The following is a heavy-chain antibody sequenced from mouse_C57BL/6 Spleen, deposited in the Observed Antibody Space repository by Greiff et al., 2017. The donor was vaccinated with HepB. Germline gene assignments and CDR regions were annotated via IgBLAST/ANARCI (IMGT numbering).Heavy chain of an antibody. D-gene: IGHD2-1*01. Sequence: EVQRVESEGGLVQPGSSMKLSCTASGFTFSDYYMAWVRQVPEKGLEWVANINYDGSSTYYLDSLKSRFIISRDNAKNILYLQMSSLKSEDTATYYCARERIYYGNYVDYWGQGTTLTVSS. CDR1: GFTFSDYY. CDR3: ARERIYYGNYVDY. V-gene: IGHV5-16*01. CDR2: INYDGSST. J-gene: IGHJ2*01.